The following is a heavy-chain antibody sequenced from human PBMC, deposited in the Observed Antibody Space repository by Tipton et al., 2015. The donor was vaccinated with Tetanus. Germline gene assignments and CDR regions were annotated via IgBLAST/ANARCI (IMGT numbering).Heavy chain of an antibody. V-gene: IGHV4-59*01. CDR1: GASFSDYY. Sequence: TLSLTCAVYGASFSDYYWSWIRQPPGKGLEWIGYIYYSGSTNYNPSLKSRVTISVGTSKNQFSLKLSSVTAADTAVYYCARGTGDYWGQGTLVTVSS. CDR3: ARGTGDY. J-gene: IGHJ4*02. D-gene: IGHD1-14*01. CDR2: IYYSGST.